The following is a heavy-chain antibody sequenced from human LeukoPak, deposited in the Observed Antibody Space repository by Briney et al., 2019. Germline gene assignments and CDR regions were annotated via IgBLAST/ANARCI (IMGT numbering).Heavy chain of an antibody. CDR3: ARVRSSGWHYYYYYYMDV. V-gene: IGHV4-59*01. Sequence: SETLSLTCTVSGGSISSYYWSWIRQPPGKGLEWIGYIYYSGSTNYNPSLKSRVTISVDTSKNQFSLKLSSVTAADTAVYYCARVRSSGWHYYYYYYMDVWGKGTTVTVSS. D-gene: IGHD6-19*01. CDR1: GGSISSYY. J-gene: IGHJ6*03. CDR2: IYYSGST.